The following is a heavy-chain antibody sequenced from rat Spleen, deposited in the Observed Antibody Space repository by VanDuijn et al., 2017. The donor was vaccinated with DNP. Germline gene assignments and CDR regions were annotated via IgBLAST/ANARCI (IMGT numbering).Heavy chain of an antibody. J-gene: IGHJ1*01. CDR2: IWTGGST. V-gene: IGHV2-30*01. CDR1: GFSLTSYN. Sequence: QVQLKESGPGLVQPSQTLSLTCTVSGFSLTSYNVHWVRQPTGKGLEWMGIIWTGGSTNYNSALKSRLSISRDTSKSQVFLKMNSLQTEDIATYYCARTTGSYWYFDFWGPGTMVTVSS. CDR3: ARTTGSYWYFDF. D-gene: IGHD5-1*01.